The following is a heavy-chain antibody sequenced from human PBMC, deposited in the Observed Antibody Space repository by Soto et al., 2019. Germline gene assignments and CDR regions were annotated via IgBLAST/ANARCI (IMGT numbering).Heavy chain of an antibody. D-gene: IGHD3-16*01. CDR2: INSDGRNT. CDR1: GFSFSSYW. Sequence: GGSLRLSCAASGFSFSSYWMHWVRQAPGKGLEWVSRINSDGRNTNYADSVKGRFTISMDNAKNTLSLQMTSLRAEDTALYFCVRTAASDDSSPPPYYWGQGTLVTVSS. J-gene: IGHJ4*02. V-gene: IGHV3-74*01. CDR3: VRTAASDDSSPPPYY.